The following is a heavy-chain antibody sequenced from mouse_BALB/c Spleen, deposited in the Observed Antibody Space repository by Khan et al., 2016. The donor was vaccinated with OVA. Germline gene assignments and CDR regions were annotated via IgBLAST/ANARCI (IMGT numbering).Heavy chain of an antibody. D-gene: IGHD2-13*01. Sequence: EVELVESGGGLVQPGGSRKLSCAASGFTFSDYGMAWVRQAPGKGPEWVAFVSSLAYNFYYADTVTGRFTISRENAKNTLYLEMSSLRSEDTAMYYCARGDEGGFAYWGQGTLVTVSA. V-gene: IGHV5-15*02. J-gene: IGHJ3*01. CDR1: GFTFSDYG. CDR2: VSSLAYNF. CDR3: ARGDEGGFAY.